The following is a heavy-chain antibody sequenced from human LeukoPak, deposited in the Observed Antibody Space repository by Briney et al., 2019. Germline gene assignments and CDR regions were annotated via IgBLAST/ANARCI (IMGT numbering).Heavy chain of an antibody. D-gene: IGHD3-22*01. CDR2: IDTNTGNP. Sequence: ASVKVSCKASGHIFTSYAMNWVRQAPGQGLEWMGWIDTNTGNPTYAQGFTGRFVFSLDTSVSTAYLQISSLKAEDTAVYYCARGHVSRRYYDSSAYLDWFDPWGQGTLVTVSS. CDR1: GHIFTSYA. V-gene: IGHV7-4-1*02. J-gene: IGHJ5*02. CDR3: ARGHVSRRYYDSSAYLDWFDP.